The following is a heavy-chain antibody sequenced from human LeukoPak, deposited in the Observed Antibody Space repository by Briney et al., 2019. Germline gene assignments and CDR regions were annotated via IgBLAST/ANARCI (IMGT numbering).Heavy chain of an antibody. V-gene: IGHV4-39*01. J-gene: IGHJ4*02. D-gene: IGHD2-15*01. CDR1: GGSISSSSYY. CDR2: MYYSGST. CDR3: ARXLISRHFDY. Sequence: PSQTLSLTCSVAGGSISSSSYYSGWLRQPPWKGLEGIRRMYYSGSTYYNPSPNTRVTISVDTSKNQLSLKLSSVTAAYSAVYYCARXLISRHFDYWGQGTVVTVSS.